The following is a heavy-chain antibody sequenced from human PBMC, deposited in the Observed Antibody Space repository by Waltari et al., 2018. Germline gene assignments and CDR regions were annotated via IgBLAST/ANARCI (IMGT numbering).Heavy chain of an antibody. D-gene: IGHD1-26*01. CDR1: GLAVRTSF. CDR3: ARVARGTLYDAFDI. CDR2: IFCGETT. J-gene: IGHJ3*02. V-gene: IGHV3-66*01. Sequence: EVQLMESGGGLVQPGGSLRLSCVASGLAVRTSFMGWVRQAPGKGLEWVSAIFCGETTYYTDSVKGRFSTSRDNSKNTLFLQMNSLRAEDTAVYYCARVARGTLYDAFDIWGQGTMVTVSS.